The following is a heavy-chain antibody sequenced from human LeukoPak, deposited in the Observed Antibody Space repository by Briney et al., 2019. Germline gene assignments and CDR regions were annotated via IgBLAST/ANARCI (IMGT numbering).Heavy chain of an antibody. CDR2: NNPNSGGT. Sequence: GASVKVSCKASGYTLTGYYMHWVRQAPGQGLEWMGWNNPNSGGTNYAQKFQGRVTMTRDTSISTAYMELSRLGSDDTAVYYCARDGASGYLADYWGQGTLVTASS. V-gene: IGHV1-2*02. CDR1: GYTLTGYY. D-gene: IGHD3-3*01. CDR3: ARDGASGYLADY. J-gene: IGHJ4*02.